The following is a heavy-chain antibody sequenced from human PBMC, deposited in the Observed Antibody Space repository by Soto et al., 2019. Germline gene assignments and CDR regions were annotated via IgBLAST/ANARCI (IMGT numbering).Heavy chain of an antibody. V-gene: IGHV3-23*01. D-gene: IGHD3-16*01. CDR3: AKEGLEGESRAAGDY. CDR2: ISGSGGSS. CDR1: GFTFSSYA. Sequence: GGSLRLSCAASGFTFSSYAMSWVRQAPGKGLEWVSAISGSGGSSYYADSVKGRFTISRDNSKNTLYLQMNSLRAEDTAVYYCAKEGLEGESRAAGDYWGQGTLVTVSS. J-gene: IGHJ4*02.